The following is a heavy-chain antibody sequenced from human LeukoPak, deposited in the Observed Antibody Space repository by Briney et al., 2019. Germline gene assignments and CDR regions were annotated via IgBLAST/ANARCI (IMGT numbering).Heavy chain of an antibody. Sequence: PSETLSLTCAVYGGSFSGYYWSWIRQPPGEGLEWIGEINHSGSTNYNPSLKSRVTISVDTSKNQFSLKLSSVTAADTAVYYCATSFSGWGAFDIWGQGTMVTVSS. D-gene: IGHD6-19*01. V-gene: IGHV4-34*01. CDR3: ATSFSGWGAFDI. CDR1: GGSFSGYY. J-gene: IGHJ3*02. CDR2: INHSGST.